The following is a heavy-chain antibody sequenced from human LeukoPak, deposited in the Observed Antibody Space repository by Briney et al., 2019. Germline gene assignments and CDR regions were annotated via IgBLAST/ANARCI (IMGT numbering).Heavy chain of an antibody. D-gene: IGHD4-17*01. Sequence: ASVKVSCKASGGTFSSYAISWVRQAPGQGLEWMGWINPNSGGTNYAQKFQGRVTMTRDTSISTAYMELSRLRSDDTAVYYCARGDYGDYFDYWGQGTLVTVSS. CDR1: GGTFSSYA. V-gene: IGHV1-2*02. J-gene: IGHJ4*02. CDR2: INPNSGGT. CDR3: ARGDYGDYFDY.